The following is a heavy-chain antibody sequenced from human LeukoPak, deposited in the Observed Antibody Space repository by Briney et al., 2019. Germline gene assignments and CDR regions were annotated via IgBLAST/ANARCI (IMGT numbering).Heavy chain of an antibody. V-gene: IGHV5-51*01. CDR1: GYSFPTYW. CDR3: ARKSRADY. J-gene: IGHJ4*02. CDR2: IYPGDSET. Sequence: GESLKISCKGSGYSFPTYWIGWVRQMPGKGREWMGIIYPGDSETRYSPSFQGQVTISADKSISTAYLQWSRLKASDTAMYYCARKSRADYWGQGTLVTVSS.